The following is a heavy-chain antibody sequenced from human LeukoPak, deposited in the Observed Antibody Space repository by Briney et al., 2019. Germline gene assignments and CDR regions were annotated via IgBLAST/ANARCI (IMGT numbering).Heavy chain of an antibody. V-gene: IGHV4-30-4*01. D-gene: IGHD2-15*01. CDR3: ARVLVVVAAPDY. Sequence: SQTLSLTCTVSGGSISSGDYYWSWIRQPPGKGLEWIGYIYHSGSTFYNPSFKSRVAMSIDTSKNQFFLKLNSVTAADSAVYYCARVLVVVAAPDYWGQGTLVTVSS. CDR1: GGSISSGDYY. CDR2: IYHSGST. J-gene: IGHJ4*02.